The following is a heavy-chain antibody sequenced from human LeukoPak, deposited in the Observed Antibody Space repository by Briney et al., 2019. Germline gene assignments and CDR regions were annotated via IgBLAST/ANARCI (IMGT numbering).Heavy chain of an antibody. Sequence: SETLSLTCAVYGGSFSGYYWSWIRQPPGKGLEWIGEINHSGSTNYNPSLKSRVTISVDTSKNQFSLKLSSVTAADTAVYYCARASSGWYPLSYWGQGTLVTVSS. J-gene: IGHJ4*02. CDR1: GGSFSGYY. CDR2: INHSGST. V-gene: IGHV4-34*01. CDR3: ARASSGWYPLSY. D-gene: IGHD6-19*01.